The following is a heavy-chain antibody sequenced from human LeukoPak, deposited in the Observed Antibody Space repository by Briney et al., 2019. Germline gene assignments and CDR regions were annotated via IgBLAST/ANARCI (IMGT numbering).Heavy chain of an antibody. CDR1: GYTFTSYD. D-gene: IGHD3-10*01. CDR3: ARAFITMVRGVIITNWFDP. J-gene: IGHJ5*02. Sequence: ASVKVSCKASGYTFTSYDINWVRQATGQGLEWMGWMNPNSGNTGYAQKFQGRVTMTRNTSISTAYMELSSLRSEDTAVYYCARAFITMVRGVIITNWFDPWGQGTLVTVSS. V-gene: IGHV1-8*01. CDR2: MNPNSGNT.